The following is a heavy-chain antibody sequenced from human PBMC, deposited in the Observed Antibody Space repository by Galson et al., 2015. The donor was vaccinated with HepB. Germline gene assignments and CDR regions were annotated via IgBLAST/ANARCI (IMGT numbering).Heavy chain of an antibody. CDR1: GLIVSSNY. Sequence: SLRLSCAASGLIVSSNYMSWVRQAPGKGLEWVSVIYNNGDTYYTDSVKGRFTISRDNSKNTVYLQMNSLRAEDTAMYYCARGYSKSWFSGLGYWGQGTLVTVSS. V-gene: IGHV3-53*01. J-gene: IGHJ4*02. CDR2: IYNNGDT. CDR3: ARGYSKSWFSGLGY. D-gene: IGHD1-26*01.